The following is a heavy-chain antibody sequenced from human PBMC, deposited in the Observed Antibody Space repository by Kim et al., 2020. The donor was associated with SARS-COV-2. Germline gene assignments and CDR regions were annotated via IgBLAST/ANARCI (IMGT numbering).Heavy chain of an antibody. J-gene: IGHJ4*02. CDR3: AALDTVQVPGGI. D-gene: IGHD3-10*01. V-gene: IGHV3-7*01. Sequence: YVDSVKSRFTMARDNGKNSLYLQMSSLGAEDTAIYYCAALDTVQVPGGIWGQGTLVTVSS.